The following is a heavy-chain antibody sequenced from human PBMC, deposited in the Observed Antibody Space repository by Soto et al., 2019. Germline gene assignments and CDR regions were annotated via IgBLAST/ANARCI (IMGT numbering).Heavy chain of an antibody. CDR2: IYYSGST. V-gene: IGHV4-31*03. CDR3: AREIAARPGYYYGMDV. Sequence: SETLSLTCTVSGGSISSGGYYWSWVRQHPGKGPECIGYIYYSGSTYYNPSLKSRVTISVDTSQNQFSLKLSSVTAADTAVYYCAREIAARPGYYYGMDVWGQGTTVTVSS. D-gene: IGHD6-6*01. CDR1: GGSISSGGYY. J-gene: IGHJ6*02.